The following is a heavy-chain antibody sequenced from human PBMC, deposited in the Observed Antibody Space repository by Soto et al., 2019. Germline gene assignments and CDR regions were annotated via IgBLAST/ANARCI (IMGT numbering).Heavy chain of an antibody. J-gene: IGHJ6*02. D-gene: IGHD3-3*01. V-gene: IGHV3-23*01. CDR2: ISGSGGST. CDR1: GFTFSSYA. Sequence: GGSLRLSCAASGFTFSSYAMSWVRQAPGKGLEWVSAISGSGGSTYYADSVKGRFTISRDNSKNTLYLQMNSLRAEDTAVYYCAKVVYDFWSGTKAMDVWGQGTTVTVSS. CDR3: AKVVYDFWSGTKAMDV.